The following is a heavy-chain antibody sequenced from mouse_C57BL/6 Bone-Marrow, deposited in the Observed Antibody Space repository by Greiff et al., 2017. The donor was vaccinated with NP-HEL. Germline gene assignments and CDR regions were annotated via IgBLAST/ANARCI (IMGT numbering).Heavy chain of an antibody. Sequence: QVQLQQPGADLVKPGASVKLSCKASGYTFTSYWMHWVKQRPGRGLEWIGRIDPNSGGTKFNEKFKTKATLTVDKSSSTAYMQLSSLTSEDSAVYYCARYYYGRRGWYFEIWGAGTAVTVSS. CDR2: IDPNSGGT. CDR3: ARYYYGRRGWYFEI. D-gene: IGHD1-1*02. CDR1: GYTFTSYW. J-gene: IGHJ1*01. V-gene: IGHV1-72*01.